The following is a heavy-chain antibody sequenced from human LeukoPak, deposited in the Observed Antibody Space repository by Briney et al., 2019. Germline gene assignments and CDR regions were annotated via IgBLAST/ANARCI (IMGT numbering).Heavy chain of an antibody. CDR2: ISGSGGST. CDR1: GFTFSSYA. CDR3: ARAFYYDFWSGYYYYYYGMDV. J-gene: IGHJ6*02. V-gene: IGHV3-23*01. D-gene: IGHD3-3*01. Sequence: GGPLRLSCAASGFTFSSYAMSWVRQAPGKGLEWVSAISGSGGSTYYADSVKGRFTISRDNSKNTLYLQMNSLRAEDTAVYYCARAFYYDFWSGYYYYYYGMDVWGQGTTVTVSS.